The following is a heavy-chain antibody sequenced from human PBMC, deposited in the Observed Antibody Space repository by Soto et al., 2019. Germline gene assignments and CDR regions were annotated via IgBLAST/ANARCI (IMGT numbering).Heavy chain of an antibody. CDR3: ARDTQRGYSGYFDS. J-gene: IGHJ4*02. V-gene: IGHV4-31*03. Sequence: QVQLQESGPGLVKPSQALSLSCTVSGGSLSSGGYYWSWIRQHPGKGLEWIGFINYSGSTYYNPSLKSRVTISVDTSQNQFSLKLSSVTAADTAVYYCARDTQRGYSGYFDSWGKGTQVTVAS. D-gene: IGHD5-12*01. CDR1: GGSLSSGGYY. CDR2: INYSGST.